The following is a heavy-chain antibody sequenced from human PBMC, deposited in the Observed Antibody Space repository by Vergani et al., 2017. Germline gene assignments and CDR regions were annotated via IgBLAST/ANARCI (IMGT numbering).Heavy chain of an antibody. J-gene: IGHJ6*02. CDR2: IYYSGST. D-gene: IGHD4-23*01. V-gene: IGHV4-61*01. CDR1: GGSVSSGSYY. Sequence: QVQLQESGPGLVKPSETLSLTCTVSGGSVSSGSYYWSWIRQPPGKGLEWIGYIYYSGSTNYNPSLKSRVTISVDTSKNQFSLKLSSVTAADTAVYYCARVWSTATVVTPGGNYSYYGMDVWGQGTTGTVSS. CDR3: ARVWSTATVVTPGGNYSYYGMDV.